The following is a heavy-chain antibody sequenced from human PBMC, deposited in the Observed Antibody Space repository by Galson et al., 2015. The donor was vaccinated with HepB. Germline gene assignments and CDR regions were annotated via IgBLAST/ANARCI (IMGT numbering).Heavy chain of an antibody. Sequence: ETLSLTCTVSGGSISSYYWSWIRQPAGKGLEWIGRIYTSGSTNYNPSLKSRVTMSVDTSKNQFSLKLSSVTAADTAVYYCARDPYSGSYWGHDYGMDVWGQGTTVTVSS. CDR2: IYTSGST. CDR1: GGSISSYY. CDR3: ARDPYSGSYWGHDYGMDV. D-gene: IGHD1-26*01. V-gene: IGHV4-4*07. J-gene: IGHJ6*02.